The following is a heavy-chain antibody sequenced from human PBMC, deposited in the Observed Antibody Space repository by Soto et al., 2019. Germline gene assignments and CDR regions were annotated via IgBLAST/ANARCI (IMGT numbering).Heavy chain of an antibody. CDR2: ISYDGSNK. J-gene: IGHJ6*02. D-gene: IGHD6-13*01. CDR1: GFTFSSYA. Sequence: GGSLRLSCAASGFTFSSYAMHWVRQAPGKGLEWVAVISYDGSNKYYADSVKGRFTISRDNSKNTLYLQMNSLRAEDTAVYYCAITYSSSWYLGSVGMDVWGQGTTVTVSS. CDR3: AITYSSSWYLGSVGMDV. V-gene: IGHV3-30-3*01.